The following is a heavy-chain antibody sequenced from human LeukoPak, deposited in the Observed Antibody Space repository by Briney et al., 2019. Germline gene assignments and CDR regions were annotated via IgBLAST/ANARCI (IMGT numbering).Heavy chain of an antibody. V-gene: IGHV4-39*01. CDR3: ARLELNTISLGYMDV. Sequence: SETLSLACTVSGGSIISTTYYWGWIRQPPGKGLEWIESIYYSGSTYYNPSLKSRVTISVDTSKNQFSLKLSSVTAADTAVYYCARLELNTISLGYMDVWGKGTTVTVSS. J-gene: IGHJ6*03. CDR2: IYYSGST. D-gene: IGHD3-3*01. CDR1: GGSIISTTYY.